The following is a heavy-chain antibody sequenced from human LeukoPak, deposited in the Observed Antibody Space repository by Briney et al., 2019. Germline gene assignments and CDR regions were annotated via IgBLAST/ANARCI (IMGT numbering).Heavy chain of an antibody. CDR3: ARVGAAVDFDY. Sequence: GGSLRLSCAASGFTFSAYWMSWVRQAPGKGLEWVANIKQDGSEKYYVDSVKGRFTISRDNAKNSLYLQMNSLRAEDTAVYYCARVGAAVDFDYWGQGTLVTVSS. J-gene: IGHJ4*02. D-gene: IGHD6-13*01. CDR2: IKQDGSEK. CDR1: GFTFSAYW. V-gene: IGHV3-7*01.